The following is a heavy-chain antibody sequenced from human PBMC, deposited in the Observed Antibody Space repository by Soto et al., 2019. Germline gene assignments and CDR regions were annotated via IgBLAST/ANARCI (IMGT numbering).Heavy chain of an antibody. D-gene: IGHD1-1*01. J-gene: IGHJ2*01. CDR3: ARDHGTTTMGGYFDL. V-gene: IGHV1-18*01. Sequence: QVQLVQSGAEVKKPGASVKVSCKASGYTFTSYGISWVRQAPGQGLEWMGWISAYNGNTNYAQKLQGRVTMTTDTYKSTAYMELRSLRSDDTAVYYCARDHGTTTMGGYFDLWGRGTLVTVSS. CDR2: ISAYNGNT. CDR1: GYTFTSYG.